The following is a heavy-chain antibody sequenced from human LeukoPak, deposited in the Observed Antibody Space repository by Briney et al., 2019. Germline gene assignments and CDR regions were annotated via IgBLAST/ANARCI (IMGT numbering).Heavy chain of an antibody. CDR1: GFTFSTYG. D-gene: IGHD3-10*01. CDR2: IWFDGSIR. Sequence: GGSLRLSCAASGFTFSTYGMHWVRQAPGKGLEWVADIWFDGSIRYYADSVKGRFTISRDNSENTLFLQMNSLRAEDTAVYYCARAVGPYDYWGQGTLVTVSS. V-gene: IGHV3-33*01. J-gene: IGHJ4*02. CDR3: ARAVGPYDY.